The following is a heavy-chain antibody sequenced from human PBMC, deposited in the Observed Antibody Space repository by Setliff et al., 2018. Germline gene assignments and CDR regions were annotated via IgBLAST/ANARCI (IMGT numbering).Heavy chain of an antibody. J-gene: IGHJ4*02. V-gene: IGHV3-30*04. CDR2: ISYDGSNK. CDR1: GFTFSSYA. D-gene: IGHD1-26*01. Sequence: GGSLRLSCAASGFTFSSYAKHWVHQAPGKGLEWVAIISYDGSNKSYADSVKGRFTISRDNSKNTLYLQMSSLIAEDTALYYCARQATDYWGQGTLVTVSS. CDR3: ARQATDY.